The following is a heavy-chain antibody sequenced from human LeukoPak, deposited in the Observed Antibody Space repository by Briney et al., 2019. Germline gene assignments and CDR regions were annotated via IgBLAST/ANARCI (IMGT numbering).Heavy chain of an antibody. CDR1: GFTFRSYV. D-gene: IGHD5-12*01. J-gene: IGHJ4*02. CDR2: ISDSGDGT. Sequence: GGSLRLSCTASGFTFRSYVFSWVRQAPGKGLEWVSAISDSGDGTYYADSVKGRFTISRDNSKNTLYLQMNGLGAEGTAVYYCTKAYAIRPFDYWGQGTLVTVSS. V-gene: IGHV3-23*01. CDR3: TKAYAIRPFDY.